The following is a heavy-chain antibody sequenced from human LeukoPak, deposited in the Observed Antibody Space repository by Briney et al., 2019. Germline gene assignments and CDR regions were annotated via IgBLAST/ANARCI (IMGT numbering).Heavy chain of an antibody. CDR3: ARKGLPDQ. D-gene: IGHD2-21*02. Sequence: GGSLRLSCAASGFTFNTYWMIWVRQAPGKGLEWVVNINQDGSVRYYVASVKGRFTISRDNAKNLVHLQMNSLRAEDTAVYYCARKGLPDQWGQGTMVTVSS. V-gene: IGHV3-7*01. J-gene: IGHJ4*02. CDR1: GFTFNTYW. CDR2: INQDGSVR.